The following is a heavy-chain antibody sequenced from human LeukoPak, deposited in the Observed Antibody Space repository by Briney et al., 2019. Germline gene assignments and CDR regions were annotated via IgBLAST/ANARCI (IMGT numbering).Heavy chain of an antibody. CDR2: IKRDGSEK. CDR3: ARDMGSGWDSGVFDY. V-gene: IGHV3-7*01. D-gene: IGHD6-19*01. Sequence: GGSLRLSCAASGFTFSNYWMSWVRQAPGKGLEWVANIKRDGSEKYYVDSVKGRFTISRDNAKNSLYLQLNSLRVEDTAVYSCARDMGSGWDSGVFDYWGQGTLVTVSS. CDR1: GFTFSNYW. J-gene: IGHJ4*02.